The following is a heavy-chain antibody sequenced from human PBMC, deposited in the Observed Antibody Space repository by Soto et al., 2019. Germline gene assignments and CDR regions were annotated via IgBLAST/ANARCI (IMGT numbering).Heavy chain of an antibody. J-gene: IGHJ4*02. CDR1: ESTVSRDW. CDR3: PGGVGDAF. V-gene: IGHV3-7*04. Sequence: EVHLVESGGGLVQTGGSLRLSCAIFESTVSRDWMNWVRQATGKGLEWVAHINQDGSEKYYVDSVKGRFTISRDNAKKSLYLQMSSLRPADTAMYYCPGGVGDAFWGQGTLVTVSS. CDR2: INQDGSEK. D-gene: IGHD1-26*01.